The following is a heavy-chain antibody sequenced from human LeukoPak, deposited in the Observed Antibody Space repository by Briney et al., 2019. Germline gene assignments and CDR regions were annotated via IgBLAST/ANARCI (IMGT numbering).Heavy chain of an antibody. Sequence: SETLSLTCTVSGGSISSSSYYWGWIRQPPGKGLEWIGSIYYSGSTYYNPSLKSRVTISVDTSKNQFSLKLSPVTAADTAVYYCARHWSPRGRSYFDYWGQGTLVTVSS. CDR3: ARHWSPRGRSYFDY. CDR1: GGSISSSSYY. V-gene: IGHV4-39*01. J-gene: IGHJ4*02. CDR2: IYYSGST.